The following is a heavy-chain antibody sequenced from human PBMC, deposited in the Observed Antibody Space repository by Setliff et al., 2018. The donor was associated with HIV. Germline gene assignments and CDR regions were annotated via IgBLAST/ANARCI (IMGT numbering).Heavy chain of an antibody. V-gene: IGHV4-4*07. CDR1: GGSFGIYR. J-gene: IGHJ5*02. CDR2: IDSSGTT. Sequence: SSETLSLTCTISGGSFGIYRWSWIRQSAGRGLEWIGRIDSSGTTDYKPSLKGRVAISVDTSRNQFSLRVTSVTAADTAVYFCARDRHSSGLGSYGPWGPGILVTVSS. D-gene: IGHD3-10*01. CDR3: ARDRHSSGLGSYGP.